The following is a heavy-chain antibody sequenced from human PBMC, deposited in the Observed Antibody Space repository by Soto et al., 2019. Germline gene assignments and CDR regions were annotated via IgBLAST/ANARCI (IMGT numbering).Heavy chain of an antibody. CDR3: ARTLADNLHYCYYGMDV. Sequence: EALKISGKGSGCSFTSYWIGWVRQKQGKGLEWMGIIYPGDSDTRYSPSFQDQVTISADKSISTAYLQWSSLKASDTAMYYCARTLADNLHYCYYGMDVWGQGTTGSVSS. CDR1: GCSFTSYW. CDR2: IYPGDSDT. D-gene: IGHD6-19*01. J-gene: IGHJ6*02. V-gene: IGHV5-51*01.